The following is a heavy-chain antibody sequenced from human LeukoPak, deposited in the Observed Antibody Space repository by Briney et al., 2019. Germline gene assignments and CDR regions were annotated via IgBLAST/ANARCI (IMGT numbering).Heavy chain of an antibody. J-gene: IGHJ4*02. CDR3: ARDRYYDSSGYCYY. Sequence: GGSLRLSCAASGFTFSDYYMSWVRQAPGKGLEWVAVISYDGSNKYYADSVKGRFTISRDNSKNTLYLQMNSLRAEDTAVYYCARDRYYDSSGYCYYWGQGTLVTVSS. CDR1: GFTFSDYY. V-gene: IGHV3-30-3*01. CDR2: ISYDGSNK. D-gene: IGHD3-22*01.